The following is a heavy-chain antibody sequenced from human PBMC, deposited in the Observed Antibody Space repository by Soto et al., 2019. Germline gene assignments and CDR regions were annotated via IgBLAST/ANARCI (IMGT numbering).Heavy chain of an antibody. D-gene: IGHD6-19*01. CDR3: ARDREAGYNFYYGMDV. V-gene: IGHV4-4*07. Sequence: TSETLSLTCSVSGADINTYSWTWIRQPAGKGLEWIGRIYTSASINYNPSLKGRVTLSVDTSTNQVSLRLASVTAADTAIYYCARDREAGYNFYYGMDVWGQGTTVTVSS. CDR2: IYTSASI. J-gene: IGHJ6*02. CDR1: GADINTYS.